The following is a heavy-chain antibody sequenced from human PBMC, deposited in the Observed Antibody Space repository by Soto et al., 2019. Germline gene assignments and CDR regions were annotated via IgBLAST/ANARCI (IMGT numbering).Heavy chain of an antibody. CDR2: IYYSGST. J-gene: IGHJ6*03. CDR1: GASINRSTHY. V-gene: IGHV4-39*01. Sequence: PAETLSLTCTPSGASINRSTHYWGRIRQPPGKWLEWIGSIYYSGSTYYNPSLKTRVTISVDTSKNQFSLKLSSVTAAATAVYYCARGGFGDVYYYYYMDVWGKGTTVPVSS. D-gene: IGHD3-10*01. CDR3: ARGGFGDVYYYYYMDV.